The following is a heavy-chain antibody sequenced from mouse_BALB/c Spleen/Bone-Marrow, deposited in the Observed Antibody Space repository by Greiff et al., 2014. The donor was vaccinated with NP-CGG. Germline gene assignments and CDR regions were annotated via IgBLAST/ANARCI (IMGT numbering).Heavy chain of an antibody. Sequence: SGAELVRPGVSVKISCKGSGYTFTNNAIHWVKQSRAKSLEWIGIISTYYGDTTYNQKFKGKATMTVDKSSSTAYLKLARLTCEDSAIYYCARSGTVRNAMAYWGQGTSVTVSA. CDR1: GYTFTNNA. J-gene: IGHJ4*01. D-gene: IGHD1-1*01. V-gene: IGHV1S137*01. CDR2: ISTYYGDT. CDR3: ARSGTVRNAMAY.